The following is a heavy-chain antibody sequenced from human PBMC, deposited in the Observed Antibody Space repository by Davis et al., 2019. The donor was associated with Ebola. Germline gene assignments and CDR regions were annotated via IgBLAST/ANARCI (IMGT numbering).Heavy chain of an antibody. CDR1: GFTLSSYG. J-gene: IGHJ4*02. V-gene: IGHV3-30*18. Sequence: GESLKISCAVSGFTLSSYGMHWVRQAPGKGLEWVAIMSDDGNSKSYADSVKGRFTISRDSSKNTLYLQMTSLRTEDTAVYYCAKGPNSYSGSYYPFDYWGQGTLVTVSS. D-gene: IGHD1-26*01. CDR3: AKGPNSYSGSYYPFDY. CDR2: MSDDGNSK.